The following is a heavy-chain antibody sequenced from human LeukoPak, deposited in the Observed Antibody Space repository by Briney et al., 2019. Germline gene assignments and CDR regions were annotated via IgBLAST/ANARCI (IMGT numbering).Heavy chain of an antibody. D-gene: IGHD3-3*01. CDR3: ASGYDFWSGSQNDYYFDY. CDR1: GFTFSSYW. J-gene: IGHJ4*02. V-gene: IGHV3-74*01. CDR2: INSDGSST. Sequence: GGSLRLSCAASGFTFSSYWMHWARQAPGKGLVWVSRINSDGSSTSYADSVKGRFTISRDNAKNTLYLQMNSLRAEDTAVYYCASGYDFWSGSQNDYYFDYWGQGTLVTVSS.